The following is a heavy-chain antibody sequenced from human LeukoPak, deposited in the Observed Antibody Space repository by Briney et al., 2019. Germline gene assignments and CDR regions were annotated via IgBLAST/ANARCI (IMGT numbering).Heavy chain of an antibody. Sequence: GGSLRLSCAACGFTFSSYGMSWVRQAPGKGLEWVSAITGGGDTTYYADSVKGRFTISRDNSKNTPYLQMNNLRAEDTAIYYCAKAANYDILTGYYLDYWGQGTLVTVSS. CDR3: AKAANYDILTGYYLDY. J-gene: IGHJ4*02. CDR2: ITGGGDTT. D-gene: IGHD3-9*01. V-gene: IGHV3-23*01. CDR1: GFTFSSYG.